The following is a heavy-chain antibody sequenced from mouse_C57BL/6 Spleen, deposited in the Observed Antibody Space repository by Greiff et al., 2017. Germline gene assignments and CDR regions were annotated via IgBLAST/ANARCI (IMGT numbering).Heavy chain of an antibody. Sequence: EVQLVESGPELVKPGASVKIPCKASGYTFTDYNMDWVKQSHGKSLEWIGDINPNNGGTIYNQKFKGKATLTVDKSSSTAYMELRSLTSEDTAVYYCARRDYGKVYAMDYWGQGTSVTVSS. V-gene: IGHV1-18*01. D-gene: IGHD2-1*01. J-gene: IGHJ4*01. CDR3: ARRDYGKVYAMDY. CDR1: GYTFTDYN. CDR2: INPNNGGT.